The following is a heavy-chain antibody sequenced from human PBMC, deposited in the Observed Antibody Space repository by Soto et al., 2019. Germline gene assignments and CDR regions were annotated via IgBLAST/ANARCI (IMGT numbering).Heavy chain of an antibody. V-gene: IGHV3-33*01. CDR2: IWYDGSNK. CDR3: ARDAGWFSNGMDV. D-gene: IGHD6-19*01. CDR1: GFTFSSYG. J-gene: IGHJ6*02. Sequence: GSLRLSCAASGFTFSSYGMHWVRQAPGKGLEWVAVIWYDGSNKYYADSVKGRFTISRDNSKNTLYLQMNSLRAEDTAVYYCARDAGWFSNGMDVWGQGTTVTVSS.